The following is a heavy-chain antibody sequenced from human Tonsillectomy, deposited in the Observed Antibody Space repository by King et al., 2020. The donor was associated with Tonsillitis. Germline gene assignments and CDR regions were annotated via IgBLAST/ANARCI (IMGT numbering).Heavy chain of an antibody. V-gene: IGHV4-4*07. CDR3: ARSVYSSGWFSDY. Sequence: VQLQESGPGLVKPSETLSLTCTGSGGAISIYSWSWIRQPAGMGLEWIGRIYASVSTNYNPSRKSRVTMSVDTSKNQFSLRLSSVTAADTAVYYCARSVYSSGWFSDYWGQGTLVTVSS. CDR1: GGAISIYS. J-gene: IGHJ4*02. D-gene: IGHD6-19*01. CDR2: IYASVST.